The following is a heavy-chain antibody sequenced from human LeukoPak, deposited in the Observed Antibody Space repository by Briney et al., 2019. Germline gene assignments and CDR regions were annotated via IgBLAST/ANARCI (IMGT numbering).Heavy chain of an antibody. D-gene: IGHD2-2*01. Sequence: GGSLRLSCATSGFIFSSYAMTWVRQAPGKGLECVSPISDSGGSSYYADSVKGRFTISRDNSKNTLYLQMNSLRAEDTAVYYCAKDQTIVVVPAHYFDYWGQGTLVTVSS. CDR3: AKDQTIVVVPAHYFDY. V-gene: IGHV3-23*01. CDR2: ISDSGGSS. J-gene: IGHJ4*02. CDR1: GFIFSSYA.